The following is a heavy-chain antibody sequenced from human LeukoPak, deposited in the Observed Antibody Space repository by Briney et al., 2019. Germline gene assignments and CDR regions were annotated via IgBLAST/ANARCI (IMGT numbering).Heavy chain of an antibody. Sequence: SETLSLTCAVYGGSFSGYYWSWIRQPPGKGLEWIGEINHSGSTNYNPSLKSRVTISVDTSKNQFSLKLSSVTAADTAVYYCATNYYDSSGYLPYYYYGMDVWGQGTTVTVSS. J-gene: IGHJ6*02. CDR1: GGSFSGYY. D-gene: IGHD3-22*01. CDR2: INHSGST. V-gene: IGHV4-34*01. CDR3: ATNYYDSSGYLPYYYYGMDV.